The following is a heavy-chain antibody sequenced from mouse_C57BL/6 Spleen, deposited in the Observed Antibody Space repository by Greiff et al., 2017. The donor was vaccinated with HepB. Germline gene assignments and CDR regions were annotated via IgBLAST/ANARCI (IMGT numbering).Heavy chain of an antibody. CDR2: IYPSDSET. CDR3: ARGQYFDY. V-gene: IGHV1-61*01. CDR1: GYTFTSYW. Sequence: QVQLKQPGAELVRPGSSVKLSCKASGYTFTSYWMDWVKQRPGQGLEWIGNIYPSDSETHYNQKFKDKATLTVDKSSSTAYMQLSSLTSDDSAVYYCARGQYFDYWGQGTTLTVSS. J-gene: IGHJ2*01.